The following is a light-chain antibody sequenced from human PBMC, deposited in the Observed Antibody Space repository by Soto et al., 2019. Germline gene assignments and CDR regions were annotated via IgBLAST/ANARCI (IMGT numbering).Light chain of an antibody. Sequence: DIQMTQSPSAMSASVGERVTISCRASHNINYYLAWFQQKPGKVPKRLIYSASSLQSGVPSRFSGSGSGTEFTLTITGLQPEDTAIYYCLQHNSYPLTFGGGPKVEIK. V-gene: IGKV1-17*03. CDR2: SAS. CDR1: HNINYY. CDR3: LQHNSYPLT. J-gene: IGKJ4*01.